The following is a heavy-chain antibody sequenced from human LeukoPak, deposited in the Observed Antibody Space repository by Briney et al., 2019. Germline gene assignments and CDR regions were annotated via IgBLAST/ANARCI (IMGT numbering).Heavy chain of an antibody. CDR3: ASGGIAVADFDY. CDR2: IDISGST. CDR1: GGSISSYY. D-gene: IGHD6-19*01. J-gene: IGHJ4*02. V-gene: IGHV4-4*07. Sequence: SETLSLTCTVSGGSISSYYWSWIRQSAGKGLEWIGRIDISGSTNYNPSLKSRVTISVDTSKNQFSLKLSSVTAADTAVYYCASGGIAVADFDYWGQGTLVTVSS.